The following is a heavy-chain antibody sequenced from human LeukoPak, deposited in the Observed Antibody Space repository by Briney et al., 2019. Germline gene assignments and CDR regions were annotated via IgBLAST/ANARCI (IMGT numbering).Heavy chain of an antibody. J-gene: IGHJ4*02. CDR1: GGPFSGYF. CDR2: IHNSGTT. CDR3: ARRYYYNLGSFPFDF. D-gene: IGHD3-10*01. V-gene: IGHV4-34*01. Sequence: SETLSLTCAVSGGPFSGYFWSWIRQSSGKGLEWIGEIHNSGTTNYNPSLNSRVTITEDTSKNQFYLNLSSVTAADTAVYYCARRYYYNLGSFPFDFWGQGTLVTVSS.